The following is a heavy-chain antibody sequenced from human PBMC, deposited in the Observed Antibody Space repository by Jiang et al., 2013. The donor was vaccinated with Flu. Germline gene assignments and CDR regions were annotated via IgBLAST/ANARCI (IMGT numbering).Heavy chain of an antibody. Sequence: SGSGLVKPSETLSLTCNVSGGSISGSYWSWIRQSAGKGLEWIGRIYSSGTHNYNPSLEGRATLSVDTFKNQFSLELTSVTAADTAVYYCAKDFSSWSRGDWFDPWGQGTLVTVSS. D-gene: IGHD6-13*01. J-gene: IGHJ5*02. CDR1: GGSISGSY. CDR3: AKDFSSWSRGDWFDP. CDR2: IYSSGTH. V-gene: IGHV4-4*07.